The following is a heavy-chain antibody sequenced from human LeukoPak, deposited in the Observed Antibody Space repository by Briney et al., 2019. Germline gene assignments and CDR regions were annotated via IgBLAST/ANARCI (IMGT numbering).Heavy chain of an antibody. CDR1: GFSFSSFW. D-gene: IGHD6-19*01. V-gene: IGHV3-7*04. Sequence: SGGSLRLSCAASGFSFSSFWMSWARQTPGKGPEWVANIKQDGSAKTYGDSVKGRFTISRDNANNALYLQMNNLRAEDTAVYYCARVAGSIDYWGQGTLVTVSS. J-gene: IGHJ4*02. CDR2: IKQDGSAK. CDR3: ARVAGSIDY.